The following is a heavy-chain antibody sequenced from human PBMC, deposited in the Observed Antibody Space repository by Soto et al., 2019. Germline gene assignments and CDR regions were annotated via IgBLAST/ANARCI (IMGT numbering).Heavy chain of an antibody. CDR1: GGSFSGYY. V-gene: IGHV4-34*01. CDR2: INHSGST. J-gene: IGHJ6*02. Sequence: XETLSLTCAVDGGSFSGYYWSWIRQPPGKGLEWIGEINHSGSTNYNPSLKSRVTISVDTSKNQFSLKLSSVTAADTAVYYCARTDDILAYGMDVWGQGTTVTVSS. D-gene: IGHD3-9*01. CDR3: ARTDDILAYGMDV.